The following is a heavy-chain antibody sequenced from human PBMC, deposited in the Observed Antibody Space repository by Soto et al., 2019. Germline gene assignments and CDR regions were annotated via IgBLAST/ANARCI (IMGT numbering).Heavy chain of an antibody. D-gene: IGHD2-2*01. CDR2: IIPISDTT. CDR1: GGTFSSYA. J-gene: IGHJ6*02. Sequence: QVQLVQSGAEVKKPGSSVKVSCKASGGTFSSYAISWVRQAPGQGLEWMGGIIPISDTTNYAQKFQGRVTITADESTSTAYMELSSLRSEDTAVYYCARSQGRITSLEIYYYYYYGMDVWCQGTTVTVSS. CDR3: ARSQGRITSLEIYYYYYYGMDV. V-gene: IGHV1-69*01.